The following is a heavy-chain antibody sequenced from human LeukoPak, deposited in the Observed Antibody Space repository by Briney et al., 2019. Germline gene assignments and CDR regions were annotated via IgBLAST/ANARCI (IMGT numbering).Heavy chain of an antibody. CDR3: ALLTYFDILTGSDAFDI. CDR2: IRYDGSNK. J-gene: IGHJ3*02. Sequence: GGSLRLSCAASGFTFSSYGMHWVRQAPGKGLEWVAFIRYDGSNKYYADSVKGRFTISRDNSKNTLYLQMNSLRAEDTAVYYCALLTYFDILTGSDAFDIWGQGTMVTVSS. CDR1: GFTFSSYG. V-gene: IGHV3-30*02. D-gene: IGHD3-9*01.